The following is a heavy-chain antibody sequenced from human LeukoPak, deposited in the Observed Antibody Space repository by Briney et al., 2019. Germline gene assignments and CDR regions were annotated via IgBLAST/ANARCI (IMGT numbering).Heavy chain of an antibody. V-gene: IGHV4-61*02. CDR2: IYTSGST. CDR3: ARGPGYCSGGSCYHTSYYFDY. CDR1: GGSISSGSYY. J-gene: IGHJ4*02. D-gene: IGHD2-15*01. Sequence: SETLSLTCTVSGGSISSGSYYWGWNRQPAGTGLEWIGRIYTSGSTNYNPSLKSRVTISVDTSENQFSLKLSSVTAADTAVYYCARGPGYCSGGSCYHTSYYFDYWGQGTLVTVSS.